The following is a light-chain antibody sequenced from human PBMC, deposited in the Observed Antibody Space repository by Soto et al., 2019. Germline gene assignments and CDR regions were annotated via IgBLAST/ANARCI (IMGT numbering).Light chain of an antibody. CDR2: GAS. J-gene: IGKJ4*01. V-gene: IGKV3-20*01. Sequence: EIVLTQSPGTLSLSPGERATLSCRASQTININYLAWYQQKPGQAPRLLIYGASISATGIPDRFSVSGSGTDFTLTINRLEPEDFAVYYCQQYGSSPLTFGGGTKVEIK. CDR3: QQYGSSPLT. CDR1: QTININY.